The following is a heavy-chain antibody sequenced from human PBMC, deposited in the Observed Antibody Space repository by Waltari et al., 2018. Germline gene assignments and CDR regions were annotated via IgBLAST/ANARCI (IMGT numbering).Heavy chain of an antibody. D-gene: IGHD3-22*01. J-gene: IGHJ4*02. CDR3: AKGQGYGDYYYDSSGYTLDY. CDR2: IRYDGSNK. CDR1: GFTFSSYG. Sequence: QVQLVESGGGVVQPGGSLRLSCAASGFTFSSYGMHWVRQAPGKGLEWVAFIRYDGSNKYYADSVKGRFTISRDNSKNTLYLQMNSLRAEDTAVYYCAKGQGYGDYYYDSSGYTLDYWGQGTLVTVSS. V-gene: IGHV3-30*02.